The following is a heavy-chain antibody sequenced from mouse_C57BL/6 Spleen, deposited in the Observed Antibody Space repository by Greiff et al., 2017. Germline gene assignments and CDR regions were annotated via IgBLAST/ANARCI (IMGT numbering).Heavy chain of an antibody. CDR1: GYTFTSYW. D-gene: IGHD1-1*01. J-gene: IGHJ2*01. CDR3: ARAPNYYGSSLYYFDY. CDR2: IDPSDSYT. V-gene: IGHV1-69*01. Sequence: QVQLQQPGAELVMPGASVKLSCKASGYTFTSYWMHWVKQRPGQGLEWIGEIDPSDSYTNYNQKFKGKSTLTVDKSSSTAYMQLSSLTSEYSAFYYCARAPNYYGSSLYYFDYWGQGTTLTVSS.